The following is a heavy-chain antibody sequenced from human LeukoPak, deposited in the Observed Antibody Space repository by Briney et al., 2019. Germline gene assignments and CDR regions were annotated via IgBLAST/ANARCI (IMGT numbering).Heavy chain of an antibody. Sequence: SSETLSLTCAVYGGSFSGYYWSWIRQPPGKGLEWIGEINHSGSTNYNPSLKSRVTISVDTSKNQFSLKLSSVTAADTAVYYCARDQPGIAAARALIMDVWGKGTTVTISS. V-gene: IGHV4-34*01. D-gene: IGHD6-13*01. J-gene: IGHJ6*03. CDR1: GGSFSGYY. CDR3: ARDQPGIAAARALIMDV. CDR2: INHSGST.